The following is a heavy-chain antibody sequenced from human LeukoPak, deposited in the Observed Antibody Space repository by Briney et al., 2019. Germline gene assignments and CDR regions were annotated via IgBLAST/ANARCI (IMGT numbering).Heavy chain of an antibody. V-gene: IGHV3-11*04. CDR1: GFTFSDYY. J-gene: IGHJ4*02. CDR3: ARPMEPQVDIVADY. Sequence: PGGSLRLSCAASGFTFSDYYMSWIRQAPGKGLEWVSYISSSGSTIYYADSVKGRFTISRDNAKNSLYLQMNSLRAEDTAVYYCARPMEPQVDIVADYWGQGNLVTVSS. D-gene: IGHD5-12*01. CDR2: ISSSGSTI.